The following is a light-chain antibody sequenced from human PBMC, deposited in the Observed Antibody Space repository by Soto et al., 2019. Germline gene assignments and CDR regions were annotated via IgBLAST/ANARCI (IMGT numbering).Light chain of an antibody. CDR3: QQYSDSSGA. V-gene: IGKV1-5*03. CDR1: QTISSW. Sequence: DIQMTQSPSTLSGSVGDRVTITCRASQTISSWLAWYQQKPGKAPKLLIYKASTLKSGVPSRFSGSGSGTEFTLTISSLQPDDFATYYCQQYSDSSGALGQGTKVDIK. CDR2: KAS. J-gene: IGKJ1*01.